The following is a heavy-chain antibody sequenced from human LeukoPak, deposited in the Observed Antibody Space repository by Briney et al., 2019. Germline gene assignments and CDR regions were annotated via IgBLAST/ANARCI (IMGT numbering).Heavy chain of an antibody. CDR2: ISSSGSTI. D-gene: IGHD4-17*01. CDR3: ARQIRDDYGVDY. J-gene: IGHJ4*02. CDR1: GFTFSSYE. Sequence: GGSLRLSCAASGFTFSSYEMNWVRQAPGKGLEWVSYISSSGSTIYYADSVKGRFTISRDNAKNSLYLQMNSLRAEDTAVYYCARQIRDDYGVDYWGQGTLVTVSS. V-gene: IGHV3-48*03.